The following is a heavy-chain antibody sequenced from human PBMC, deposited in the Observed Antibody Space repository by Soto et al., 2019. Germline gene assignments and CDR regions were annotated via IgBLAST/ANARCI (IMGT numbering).Heavy chain of an antibody. V-gene: IGHV1-69*01. CDR3: ASSPVEGYYDSSGYYYVLFDS. D-gene: IGHD3-22*01. CDR1: GGTFSSYA. J-gene: IGHJ4*02. Sequence: QVQLVQSGAEVKKPGSSVKVSCKASGGTFSSYAISWVRQAPGQGLEWMGGIIAIFGTANYSQKLQGRVTITADESTSTSYMELSSMRSEDTAVYYCASSPVEGYYDSSGYYYVLFDSWGQGTLVTVSS. CDR2: IIAIFGTA.